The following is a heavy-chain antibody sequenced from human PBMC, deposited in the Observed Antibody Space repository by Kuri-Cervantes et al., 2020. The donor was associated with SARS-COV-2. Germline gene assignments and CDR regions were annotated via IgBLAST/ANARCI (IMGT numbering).Heavy chain of an antibody. CDR2: INPDGSYT. V-gene: IGHV3-74*01. CDR1: GFTFSGHW. CDR3: VRDGDHWNFDY. D-gene: IGHD1-1*01. J-gene: IGHJ4*02. Sequence: ETLSLTCAASGFTFSGHWIHWVRQAPGKGLVWVSRINPDGSYTNNADSVKGRFTLSRYNAKNMLFLQMNSLRAEDTAVYYCVRDGDHWNFDYWGQGTLVTVSS.